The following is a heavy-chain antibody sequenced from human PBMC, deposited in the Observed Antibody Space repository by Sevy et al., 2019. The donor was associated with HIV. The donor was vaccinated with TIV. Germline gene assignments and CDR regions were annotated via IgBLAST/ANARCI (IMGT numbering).Heavy chain of an antibody. CDR1: GFTFRSYW. CDR2: IKVDGSEK. CDR3: ARDCSSTSCLWGLDV. J-gene: IGHJ6*02. D-gene: IGHD2-2*01. Sequence: GGSLRLSCAVSGFTFRSYWMSWVRQAPGKGLEWVAHIKVDGSEKYHVDSVKGRFTISRDNAKNSLFLQMNSLSVEDTAVYYCARDCSSTSCLWGLDVWGQGTAVTVSS. V-gene: IGHV3-7*03.